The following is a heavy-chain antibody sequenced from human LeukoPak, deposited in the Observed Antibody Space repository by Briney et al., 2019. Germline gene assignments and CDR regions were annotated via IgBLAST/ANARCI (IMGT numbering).Heavy chain of an antibody. CDR1: GGTFSSYA. D-gene: IGHD6-19*01. J-gene: IGHJ6*02. V-gene: IGHV1-69*13. CDR3: ARDPPIAVAGTYYYGMDV. CDR2: TIPIFGTA. Sequence: GASVKVSCKASGGTFSSYAISWVRQAPGQGLEWMGGTIPIFGTANYAQKFQGRVTITADESTSTAYMELSSLRSEDTAVYYCARDPPIAVAGTYYYGMDVWGQGTTVTVSS.